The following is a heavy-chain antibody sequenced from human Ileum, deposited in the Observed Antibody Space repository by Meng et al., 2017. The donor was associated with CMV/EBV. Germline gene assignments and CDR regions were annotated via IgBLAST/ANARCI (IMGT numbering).Heavy chain of an antibody. Sequence: QVQLVEAGSQLRELGASVQISCKTSGYSSITYGINWVRQAPGQRLEWMGWINTNTGNPTYAQDFTGRFVFSLDTFVSTTYLQINSLRTEDSAVYYCTRGDGDHSSKFDYWGQGTLVTVSS. CDR2: INTNTGNP. CDR3: TRGDGDHSSKFDY. D-gene: IGHD5-24*01. J-gene: IGHJ4*02. CDR1: GYSSITYG. V-gene: IGHV7-4-1*02.